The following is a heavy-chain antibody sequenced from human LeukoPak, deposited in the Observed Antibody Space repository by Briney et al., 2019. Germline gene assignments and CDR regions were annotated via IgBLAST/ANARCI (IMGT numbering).Heavy chain of an antibody. J-gene: IGHJ4*02. D-gene: IGHD3-10*01. Sequence: GASVKVSCKASGYTFTSYYIHWVRQAPGQGLEWMGGIIPIFGTANYAQKFQGRVTITADESTSTAYMELSSLRSEDTAVYYCARDPGPAYGNPGYYFDYWGQGTLVTVSS. CDR1: GYTFTSYY. CDR3: ARDPGPAYGNPGYYFDY. V-gene: IGHV1-69*13. CDR2: IIPIFGTA.